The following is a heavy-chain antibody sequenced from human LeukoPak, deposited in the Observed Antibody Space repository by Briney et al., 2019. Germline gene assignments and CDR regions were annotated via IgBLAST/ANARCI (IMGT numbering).Heavy chain of an antibody. CDR2: IRSKANSYAT. V-gene: IGHV3-73*01. Sequence: PGGSLRLSCAASGFTFSGSAMHWVRQASGKGLEWVGRIRSKANSYATAYAASVKGRFTISRDDSKNTEYLQMNSLKTEDTAVYYCTRPDYYDSSGRGDYWGQGTLVTVSS. CDR1: GFTFSGSA. D-gene: IGHD3-22*01. J-gene: IGHJ4*02. CDR3: TRPDYYDSSGRGDY.